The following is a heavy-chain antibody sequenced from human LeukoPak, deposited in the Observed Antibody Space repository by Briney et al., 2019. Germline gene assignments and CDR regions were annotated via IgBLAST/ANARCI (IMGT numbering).Heavy chain of an antibody. CDR3: ARDPAADYYDSSGYYFDY. CDR1: GFTFSSYG. J-gene: IGHJ4*02. V-gene: IGHV3-23*01. Sequence: GGSLRLSCAASGFTFSSYGMSWVRQAPGKGLEWVSAISGSGGSTYYADSVKGRFTISRDNSKNTLYLQMNSLRAEDTAVYYCARDPAADYYDSSGYYFDYWGQGTLVTVSS. CDR2: ISGSGGST. D-gene: IGHD3-22*01.